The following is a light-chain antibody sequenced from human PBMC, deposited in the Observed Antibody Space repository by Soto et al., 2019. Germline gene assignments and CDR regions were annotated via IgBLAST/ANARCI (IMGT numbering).Light chain of an antibody. CDR2: KVS. Sequence: DFQMTQSPSTLSASVGDRVTITCRASRSLNGWLAWYQQKPGKAPKLLIYKVSTLKSRVPTRFSGSGSETEVTLTTSRVHPEDAANYYCQQDYCAWTFGQGTKVEIK. CDR3: QQDYCAWT. V-gene: IGKV1-5*03. J-gene: IGKJ1*01. CDR1: RSLNGW.